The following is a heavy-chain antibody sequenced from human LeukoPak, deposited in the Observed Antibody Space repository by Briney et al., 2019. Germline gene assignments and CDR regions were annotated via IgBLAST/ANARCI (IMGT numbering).Heavy chain of an antibody. D-gene: IGHD1-1*01. CDR1: GYTFTSYG. V-gene: IGHV1-18*01. J-gene: IGHJ6*02. Sequence: GASVKVSCKASGYTFTSYGISWVRQAPGQGLEWMGWISGYNGNTKYTQKLQGRVTMTTDTSMTTAYMELRSLRSDDTAVYYCARVLDVDYYYGMDVWGQGTTVTVSS. CDR3: ARVLDVDYYYGMDV. CDR2: ISGYNGNT.